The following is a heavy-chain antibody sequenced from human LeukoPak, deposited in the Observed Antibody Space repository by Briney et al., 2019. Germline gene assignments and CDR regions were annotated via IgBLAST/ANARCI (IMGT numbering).Heavy chain of an antibody. CDR1: GYTFTSYA. D-gene: IGHD1-20*01. CDR3: ARFRGVTGTTSYFDY. Sequence: ASVKVSCKASGYTFTSYAMHWVRQAPGRRLEWMGWINAGNGNTKYSQKFQGRVTITRDTSASTAYMELSSLRSEDTAVYYCARFRGVTGTTSYFDYWGQGTLVTVSS. V-gene: IGHV1-3*01. J-gene: IGHJ4*02. CDR2: INAGNGNT.